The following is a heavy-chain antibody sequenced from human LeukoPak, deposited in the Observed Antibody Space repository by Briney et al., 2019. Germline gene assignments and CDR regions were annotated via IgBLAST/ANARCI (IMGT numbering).Heavy chain of an antibody. V-gene: IGHV4-30-4*08. CDR1: GGSISGSSYY. CDR3: ARVRYYYDSSGYYYALFDY. Sequence: SETLSLTCTVSGGSISGSSYYWGWIRQPPGKGLEWIGYIYYSGSTYYNPSLKSRVTISVDTSKNQFSLKLSSVTAADTAVYYCARVRYYYDSSGYYYALFDYWGQGTLVTVSS. J-gene: IGHJ4*02. D-gene: IGHD3-22*01. CDR2: IYYSGST.